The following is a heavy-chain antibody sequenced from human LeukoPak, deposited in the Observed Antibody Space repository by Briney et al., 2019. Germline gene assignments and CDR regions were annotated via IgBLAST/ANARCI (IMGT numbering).Heavy chain of an antibody. CDR3: AKDLRSGGTGLMDV. Sequence: PGGSLRLSCAASGFTFSSYGMHWVRQAPGKGLEWVGVILSDGSKEFYTDSVKGRFTISRDNSKNTLYLQMNSLRAEDTAVYYCAKDLRSGGTGLMDVWGQGTTVTVSS. CDR1: GFTFSSYG. J-gene: IGHJ6*02. V-gene: IGHV3-33*06. CDR2: ILSDGSKE. D-gene: IGHD2-15*01.